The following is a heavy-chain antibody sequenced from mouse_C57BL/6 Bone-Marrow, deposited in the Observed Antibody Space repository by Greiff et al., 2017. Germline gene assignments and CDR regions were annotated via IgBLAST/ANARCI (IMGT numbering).Heavy chain of an antibody. Sequence: VQLQQSGAELARPGASVKLSCKASSYTFTSYGISWVKQRTGQGLVWIGEIYPRSGNTYYNEKFKGKATLTVDKSSSTAYMELHSLTSEDSAVYFCARWSYGSSHGGQGTLVTVSA. J-gene: IGHJ3*01. CDR3: ARWSYGSSH. CDR1: SYTFTSYG. D-gene: IGHD1-1*01. CDR2: IYPRSGNT. V-gene: IGHV1-81*01.